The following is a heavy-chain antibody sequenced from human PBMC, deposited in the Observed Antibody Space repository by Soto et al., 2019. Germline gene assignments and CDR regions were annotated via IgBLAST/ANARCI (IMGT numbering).Heavy chain of an antibody. CDR1: GGSISSYY. J-gene: IGHJ2*01. Sequence: QVQLQESGPGLVKPSETLSLTCTVSGGSISSYYWSWIRQPPGKGLEWIGYIYYSGSTNYNPSLKSQATISVATSKNQLSLKLSSVTAADTAVYYCARLLGGYNRRYFDLWGRGTLVTVSS. CDR3: ARLLGGYNRRYFDL. V-gene: IGHV4-59*08. D-gene: IGHD5-12*01. CDR2: IYYSGST.